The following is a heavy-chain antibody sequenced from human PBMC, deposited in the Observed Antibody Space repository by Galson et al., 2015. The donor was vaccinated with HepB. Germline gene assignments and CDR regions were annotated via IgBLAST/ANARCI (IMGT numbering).Heavy chain of an antibody. J-gene: IGHJ4*02. V-gene: IGHV1-69*13. CDR3: ARATHIVVVTAAVNY. CDR2: IIPIFGTA. D-gene: IGHD2-21*02. CDR1: GGTFSSYA. Sequence: SVKVSCKASGGTFSSYAISWVRQAPGQGLEWMGGIIPIFGTANYAQKFQGRVTITADESTSTAYMELSSLRSEDTAVYYCARATHIVVVTAAVNYWGQGTLVTVSS.